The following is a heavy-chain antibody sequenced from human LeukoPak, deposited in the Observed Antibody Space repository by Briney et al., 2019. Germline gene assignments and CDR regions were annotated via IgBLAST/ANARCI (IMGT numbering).Heavy chain of an antibody. V-gene: IGHV4-34*01. D-gene: IGHD5-18*01. Sequence: PSETLSLTCAVSGGSFSVYYWSWIRQPPGKGLEWIGEINHSGSTNYNPSLKSRVTISVDTSKNQFSLKLSSVTAADTDVYYCARGERDTAISYWGQGTLVTVSS. CDR1: GGSFSVYY. CDR3: ARGERDTAISY. CDR2: INHSGST. J-gene: IGHJ4*02.